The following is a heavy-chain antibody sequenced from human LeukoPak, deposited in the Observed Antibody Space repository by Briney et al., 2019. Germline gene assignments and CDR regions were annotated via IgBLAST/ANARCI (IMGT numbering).Heavy chain of an antibody. J-gene: IGHJ4*02. CDR1: GGSISSSNYY. V-gene: IGHV4-39*07. CDR2: IYYSGNT. Sequence: PSETLSLTCTVSGGSISSSNYYWSRIRQPPGKGLEWIGSIYYSGNTYYNPSLKSRLTISVDTSKNQFSLRIRSVTAAETAVYYCARGRKRQLWAPHYYFDYWGQGTLVTVSS. CDR3: ARGRKRQLWAPHYYFDY. D-gene: IGHD5-18*01.